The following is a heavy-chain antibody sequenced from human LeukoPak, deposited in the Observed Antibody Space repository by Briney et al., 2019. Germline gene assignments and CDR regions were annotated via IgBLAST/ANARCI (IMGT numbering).Heavy chain of an antibody. D-gene: IGHD3-22*01. J-gene: IGHJ4*02. Sequence: SETLSLTCAVSGGSISSSNWWSWVRQPPGKGLEWIGEIYHSGSTNYNPSLKSRVTISVDKSKNQFSLRLSSVTAADTAVYYCATVLNYDSSGYYDYWGQGTLVTVSS. CDR1: GGSISSSNW. CDR3: ATVLNYDSSGYYDY. CDR2: IYHSGST. V-gene: IGHV4-4*02.